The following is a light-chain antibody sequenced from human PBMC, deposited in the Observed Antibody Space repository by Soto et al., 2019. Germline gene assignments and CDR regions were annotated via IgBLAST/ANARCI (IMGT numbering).Light chain of an antibody. V-gene: IGLV2-14*01. CDR3: SSYTSSSTYV. CDR1: SSDIGGYDY. J-gene: IGLJ1*01. CDR2: EVS. Sequence: SALTQPASVSGSPGQSITISCTGTSSDIGGYDYVSWYQQHPGKAPKLMIYEVSNRPSGVSNRFSGSKSGNTASLTISGLRAEDEADYHCSSYTSSSTYVFGTGTKVTVL.